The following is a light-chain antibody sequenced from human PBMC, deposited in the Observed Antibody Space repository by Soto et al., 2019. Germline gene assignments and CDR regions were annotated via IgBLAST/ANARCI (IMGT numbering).Light chain of an antibody. CDR2: DAS. CDR3: QQRSTWLYT. Sequence: EILLAQSLATLSLSPGERATLSCKASQDVSIFLAWDQQKPGQAPRLLIHDASNRATDVPARFSGSGSGRDFNLTNTSREPENFAVYYCQQRSTWLYTFGQGTKLEV. CDR1: QDVSIF. V-gene: IGKV3-11*02. J-gene: IGKJ2*01.